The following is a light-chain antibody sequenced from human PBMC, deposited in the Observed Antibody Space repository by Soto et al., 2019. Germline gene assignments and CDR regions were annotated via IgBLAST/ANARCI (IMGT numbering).Light chain of an antibody. J-gene: IGKJ1*01. CDR2: NAA. CDR1: QNINLW. CDR3: QQYNGDSRG. V-gene: IGKV1-5*01. Sequence: DIQMTQSPSTLSASVGDRVTITCRASQNINLWLAWYQQKPGKAPKLRVYNAAHLESGVPSRFSGSGSGTEFTLTISSLQPDDFAIYYCQQYNGDSRGFGQGTKVELK.